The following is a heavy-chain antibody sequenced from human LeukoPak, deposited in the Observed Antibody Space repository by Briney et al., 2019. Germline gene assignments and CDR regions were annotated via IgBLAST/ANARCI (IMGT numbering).Heavy chain of an antibody. J-gene: IGHJ4*02. Sequence: PSETLSLTCTVSGYSISSGYYWGWIRQPPGKGLEWIGSIYHSGSTYYNPSLKSRVTTSVDTSKNQFSLKLSSVTAADTAVYYCARGDYPRPFDFWGQGTLVTVSS. V-gene: IGHV4-38-2*02. D-gene: IGHD2-21*01. CDR1: GYSISSGYY. CDR3: ARGDYPRPFDF. CDR2: IYHSGST.